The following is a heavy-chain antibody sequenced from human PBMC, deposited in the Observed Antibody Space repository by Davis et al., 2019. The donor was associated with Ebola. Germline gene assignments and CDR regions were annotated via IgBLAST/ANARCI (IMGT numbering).Heavy chain of an antibody. D-gene: IGHD3-10*01. CDR3: SERGSSV. V-gene: IGHV4-61*05. J-gene: IGHJ4*02. Sequence: PSETLSLTCTVSGGSISGSSYYWGWIRQPPGKRLEWIGSIYYTGSAYYNSSLASRATISVDTSKNQFSLKLTSVTAADTAMYYCSERGSSVWGQGTLVTVSS. CDR1: GGSISGSSYY. CDR2: IYYTGSA.